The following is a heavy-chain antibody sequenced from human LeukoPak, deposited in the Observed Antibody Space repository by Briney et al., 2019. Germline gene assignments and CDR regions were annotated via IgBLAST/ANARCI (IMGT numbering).Heavy chain of an antibody. CDR1: GYTFTGYY. CDR3: ARGRITMVRGARYYYMDV. CDR2: INPNSGGT. D-gene: IGHD3-10*01. V-gene: IGHV1-2*02. Sequence: ASVKVSCKASGYTFTGYYMHWVRQAPGQGLEWMGWINPNSGGTNYAQKFQGRVTMTRDTSISTAYMELSRLRSDDTAVYYCARGRITMVRGARYYYMDVWGKGTTVTISS. J-gene: IGHJ6*03.